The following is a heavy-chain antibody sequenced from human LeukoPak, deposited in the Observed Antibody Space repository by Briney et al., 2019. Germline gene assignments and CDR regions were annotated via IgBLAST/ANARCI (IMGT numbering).Heavy chain of an antibody. D-gene: IGHD3-10*01. Sequence: GGSLRLSCAASGFTFSSYSMNWVRQAPGKGLEWVSSISSSSSYIYYADSVKGRFTISRDNAKNSLYLQMNSLRAEDTAVYYCARYRGWFGELSDNYWGQGTLVTVSS. CDR3: ARYRGWFGELSDNY. J-gene: IGHJ4*02. V-gene: IGHV3-21*01. CDR2: ISSSSSYI. CDR1: GFTFSSYS.